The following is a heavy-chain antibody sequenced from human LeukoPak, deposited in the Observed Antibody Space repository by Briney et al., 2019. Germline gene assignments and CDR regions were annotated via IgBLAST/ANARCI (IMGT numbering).Heavy chain of an antibody. CDR3: ARDWVAGVPFDAFDI. J-gene: IGHJ3*02. CDR1: GFTLSSYW. CDR2: IKEDGSEK. D-gene: IGHD3-10*01. Sequence: GGSLRLSCAASGFTLSSYWMSWVRQAPGRGLEWVANIKEDGSEKYYVDSVKGRFTISRDNAKNSLYLHMNSLTAEDTAMYYCARDWVAGVPFDAFDIWGQGTMVSVSS. V-gene: IGHV3-7*03.